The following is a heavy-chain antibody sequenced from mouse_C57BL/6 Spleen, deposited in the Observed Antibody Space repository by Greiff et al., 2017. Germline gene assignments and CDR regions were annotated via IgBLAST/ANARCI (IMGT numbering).Heavy chain of an antibody. D-gene: IGHD1-1*01. CDR3: ARRRAITTVGGDY. J-gene: IGHJ2*01. CDR2: IYPGSGST. CDR1: GYTFTSYW. V-gene: IGHV1-55*01. Sequence: QVQLQQPGAELVKPGASVKMSCKASGYTFTSYWITWVKQRPGQGLEWIGDIYPGSGSTTYNEKFTSKATMTVDTSSSTAYMQLSSLTSEDSAVYYCARRRAITTVGGDYWGQGTTLTVSS.